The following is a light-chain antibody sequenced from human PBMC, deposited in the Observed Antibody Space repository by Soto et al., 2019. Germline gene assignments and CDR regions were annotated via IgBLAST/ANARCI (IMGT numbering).Light chain of an antibody. J-gene: IGKJ5*01. Sequence: DIVMTQSPDSLAFSLGERATINCKSSRSILSSSNNKNYLAWYQQKPGQPPKLLISWASTRDYGVPDRFSGSGSGADFTLTISSLQAEDVAVYYCQQYYKSPITFGQGTRLEIK. V-gene: IGKV4-1*01. CDR2: WAS. CDR1: RSILSSSNNKNY. CDR3: QQYYKSPIT.